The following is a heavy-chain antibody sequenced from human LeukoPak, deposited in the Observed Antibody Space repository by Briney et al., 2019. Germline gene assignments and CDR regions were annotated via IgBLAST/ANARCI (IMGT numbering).Heavy chain of an antibody. Sequence: GGSLRLSCAASGFTFSSYAMHWVRQAPGKGLEWVAVISYDGSNKYYADSVKGRFTISRDNSKNTLYLQMNSLRAEDTAVYYCARVISEMATILFDYWGQGTLVTVSS. J-gene: IGHJ4*02. CDR3: ARVISEMATILFDY. V-gene: IGHV3-30-3*01. CDR2: ISYDGSNK. D-gene: IGHD5-24*01. CDR1: GFTFSSYA.